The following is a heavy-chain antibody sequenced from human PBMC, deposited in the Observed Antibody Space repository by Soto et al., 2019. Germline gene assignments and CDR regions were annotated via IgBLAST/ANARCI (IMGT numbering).Heavy chain of an antibody. J-gene: IGHJ4*02. CDR3: ARVGLPEYYFDY. CDR1: GGTFSSYA. D-gene: IGHD4-17*01. CDR2: IIPIFGTA. Sequence: QVQLVQSGAEVKKPGSSVKVSCKASGGTFSSYAISWVRQAPGQGLEWMGGIIPIFGTANYAQKFQGRVTITADEFTSTAYMEVRSLISEDTAVYYCARVGLPEYYFDYWGQGTLVTVSS. V-gene: IGHV1-69*01.